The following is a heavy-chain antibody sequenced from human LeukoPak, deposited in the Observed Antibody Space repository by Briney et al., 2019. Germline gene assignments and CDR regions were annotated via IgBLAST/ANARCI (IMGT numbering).Heavy chain of an antibody. D-gene: IGHD6-19*01. CDR3: ARVAVAGTSRHFDY. CDR2: IYYSGGT. J-gene: IGHJ4*02. CDR1: GGSISSYY. Sequence: SETLSLTCTVSGGSISSYYWSWIRQPPGKGLEWIGYIYYSGGTNYNPSLKSRVTISVDTSKNQFSLKLSSVTAADTAVYYCARVAVAGTSRHFDYWGQGTLVTVSS. V-gene: IGHV4-59*01.